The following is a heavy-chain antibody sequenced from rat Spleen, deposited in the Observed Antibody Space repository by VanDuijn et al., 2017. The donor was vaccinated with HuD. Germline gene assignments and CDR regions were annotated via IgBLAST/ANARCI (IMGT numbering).Heavy chain of an antibody. CDR3: ARQGYVGYEDWFGY. J-gene: IGHJ3*01. CDR2: ISPGGGNT. V-gene: IGHV5-25*01. CDR1: GFTFSNYY. D-gene: IGHD1-11*01. Sequence: EVQLVESGGGLVQPGRSLKLSCAASGFTFSNYYMAWVRQAPKKGLEWVASISPGGGNTHYRDSVKGRFTISRDIAKSTLYLHMDSLRSEDTATYYCARQGYVGYEDWFGYWGQGTLVTVSS.